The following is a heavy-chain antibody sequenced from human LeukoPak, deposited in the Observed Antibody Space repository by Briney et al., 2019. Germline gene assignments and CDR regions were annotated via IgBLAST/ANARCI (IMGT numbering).Heavy chain of an antibody. Sequence: GGSLRLSCAASGFTFSSYWMSWVRQAPGKGLEWVANIKQDGSEKYYVDSVKGRFTISRDNAKNSLYLQMNSLRAEDTAVYYCVRGQDMDGSWHDAFDIWGQGTMVTVSS. D-gene: IGHD2-15*01. CDR2: IKQDGSEK. V-gene: IGHV3-7*01. CDR3: VRGQDMDGSWHDAFDI. J-gene: IGHJ3*02. CDR1: GFTFSSYW.